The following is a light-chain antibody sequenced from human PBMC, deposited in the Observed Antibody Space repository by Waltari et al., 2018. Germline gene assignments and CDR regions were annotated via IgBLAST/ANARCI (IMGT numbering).Light chain of an antibody. CDR2: STS. Sequence: DFQMTQFPSSLSASVGDRVTITCRAAQNINTYLNWYQQKLGRAPRLLIHSTSTLQSGVPSRFSGSGGGADFTLTISNLQPEDSATYYCQQSYSTPLTFGGGTKVEI. CDR3: QQSYSTPLT. CDR1: QNINTY. V-gene: IGKV1-39*01. J-gene: IGKJ4*01.